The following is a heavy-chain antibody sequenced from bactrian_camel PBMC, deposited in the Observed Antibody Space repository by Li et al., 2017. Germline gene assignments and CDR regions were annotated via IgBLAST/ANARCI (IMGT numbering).Heavy chain of an antibody. CDR2: IMILGATT. CDR3: AAGWSFGVGTLLRRHYNY. Sequence: HVQLVESGGGSVQPGRSLTLSCEVSGITEGTNCIGWFRQAPGKEREGVAAIMILGATTYYADSVKGRFTISQDNAKNMVYLQVNSLKAEDTAMYYCAAGWSFGVGTLLRRHYNYWGQGTQVTVS. J-gene: IGHJ4*01. D-gene: IGHD3*01. V-gene: IGHV3S54*01. CDR1: GITEGTNC.